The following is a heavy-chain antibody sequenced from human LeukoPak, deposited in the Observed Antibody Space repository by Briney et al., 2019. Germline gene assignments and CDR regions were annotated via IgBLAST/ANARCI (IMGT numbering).Heavy chain of an antibody. V-gene: IGHV3-30*02. CDR2: IRYDGSNK. CDR1: GFTFSSYE. CDR3: ARDRMGIAAAGTIDDAFDI. Sequence: GGSLRLSCAASGFTFSSYEMNWVRQTPGKGLEWVAFIRYDGSNKYYADSVKGRFTISRDNSKNTLYLQMNSLRAEDTAVYYCARDRMGIAAAGTIDDAFDIWGQGTMVTVSS. J-gene: IGHJ3*02. D-gene: IGHD6-13*01.